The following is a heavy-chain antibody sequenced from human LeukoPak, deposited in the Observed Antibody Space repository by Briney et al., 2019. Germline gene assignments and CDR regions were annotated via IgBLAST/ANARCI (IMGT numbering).Heavy chain of an antibody. CDR3: ARLGGPYSSGWYLDY. Sequence: GASVKVSCKASGYTFIGYYMHWVRQAPGQGLEWMGWINPNSGGTNYAQKFQGRVTMTRDTSISTAYMELSRLRSDDTAVYYCARLGGPYSSGWYLDYWGQGTLVTVSS. CDR1: GYTFIGYY. V-gene: IGHV1-2*02. CDR2: INPNSGGT. D-gene: IGHD6-19*01. J-gene: IGHJ4*02.